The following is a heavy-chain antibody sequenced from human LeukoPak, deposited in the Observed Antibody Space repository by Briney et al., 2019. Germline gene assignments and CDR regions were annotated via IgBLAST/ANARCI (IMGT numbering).Heavy chain of an antibody. CDR1: GGSFSGYY. CDR3: ARGHKSIVLMVYASRGYNWFDP. J-gene: IGHJ5*02. CDR2: INHSGST. D-gene: IGHD2-8*01. Sequence: SETLSLTCAVYGGSFSGYYWSWIRQPPGKGLEWIGEINHSGSTNYNPSLKSRVTISVDTSKNQFSLKLSSETAADTAVYYCARGHKSIVLMVYASRGYNWFDPWGQGTLVTVSS. V-gene: IGHV4-34*01.